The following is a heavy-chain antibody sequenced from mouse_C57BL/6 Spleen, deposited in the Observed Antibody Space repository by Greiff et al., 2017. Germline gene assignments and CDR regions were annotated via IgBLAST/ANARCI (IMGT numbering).Heavy chain of an antibody. CDR2: ISSGSSTI. CDR1: GFTFSDYG. D-gene: IGHD2-4*01. Sequence: EVKLVESGGGLVKPGGSLKLSCAASGFTFSDYGMHWVRQAPEKGLEWVAYISSGSSTIYYADTVKGRFTISRDNAKNTLFLQMTRLRSEDTAMYYCARDMAYDYNWYFDVWGTGTTVTVSS. J-gene: IGHJ1*03. CDR3: ARDMAYDYNWYFDV. V-gene: IGHV5-17*01.